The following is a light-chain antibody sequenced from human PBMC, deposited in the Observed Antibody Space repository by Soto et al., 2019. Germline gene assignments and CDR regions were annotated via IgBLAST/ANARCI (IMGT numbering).Light chain of an antibody. J-gene: IGKJ5*01. CDR3: QQRSNWPPLIS. CDR1: QSVTTY. CDR2: DAS. V-gene: IGKV3-11*01. Sequence: EIVLTQSPDTLSLSPVERATLSFRASQSVTTYLAWYQQKPGQAPRLLIYDASNRATGIPARFSGSGSGTDFTLTISSLEPEDFAVYYCQQRSNWPPLISFGQGTRLEIK.